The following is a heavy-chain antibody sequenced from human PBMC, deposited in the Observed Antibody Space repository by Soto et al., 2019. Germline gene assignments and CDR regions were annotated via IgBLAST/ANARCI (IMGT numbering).Heavy chain of an antibody. CDR3: ATVKY. V-gene: IGHV3-23*01. Sequence: EVQLLESGGDLVQPGGALRLSCEASGFTFSTNVMTWVRQAPGKGLEWVSAISGSVTRTNYADSVKGRFTISRDNSKNTLYLQMNTLRADDTAVYYCATVKYWGQGTLVTVSS. J-gene: IGHJ4*02. CDR2: ISGSVTRT. CDR1: GFTFSTNV. D-gene: IGHD3-16*02.